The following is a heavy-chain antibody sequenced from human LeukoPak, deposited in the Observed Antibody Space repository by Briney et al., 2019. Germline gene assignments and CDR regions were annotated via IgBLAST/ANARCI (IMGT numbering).Heavy chain of an antibody. V-gene: IGHV3-23*01. CDR3: AKRPGSSPWRGWFDP. D-gene: IGHD6-13*01. CDR1: GFTFSSYA. CDR2: ISGSGGST. J-gene: IGHJ5*02. Sequence: GGSLRLSCAASGFTFSSYAMSWVRQAPGKGLEWVSAISGSGGSTYYADSVKGRFTISRDNSKNTLYLHMNSLRAEDTAVYHCAKRPGSSPWRGWFDPWGQGTLVTVSS.